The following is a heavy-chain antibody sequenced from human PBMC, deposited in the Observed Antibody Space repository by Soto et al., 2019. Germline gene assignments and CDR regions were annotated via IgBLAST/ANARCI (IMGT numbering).Heavy chain of an antibody. V-gene: IGHV1-3*01. Sequence: ASVKVSCKASGYTFTGYAIHWLRQAPGQRLERMGWINAGNGDTKYSEPFQGRVTITRDTSASTAYMELTGLSSEATAVYLCARVYCSSTSCQYYMDAWDKGTTVTVSS. D-gene: IGHD2-2*01. J-gene: IGHJ6*03. CDR3: ARVYCSSTSCQYYMDA. CDR2: INAGNGDT. CDR1: GYTFTGYA.